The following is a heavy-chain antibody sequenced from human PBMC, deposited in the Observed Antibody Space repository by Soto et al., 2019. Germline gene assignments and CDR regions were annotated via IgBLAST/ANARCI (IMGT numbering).Heavy chain of an antibody. J-gene: IGHJ4*02. CDR3: ARGKRPYYNGIKYYWTDDY. D-gene: IGHD3-10*01. V-gene: IGHV3-23*01. Sequence: EVQLLESGGGLVQPGGSLRLSCAASGFTFSDQPMSWLRQAPGKGLEWVSSIRESGASSYYADSVKGRFTTSRDNYRNTLYLQMNSLRAEDTAVYYCARGKRPYYNGIKYYWTDDYCGQGTLVTVSS. CDR1: GFTFSDQP. CDR2: IRESGASS.